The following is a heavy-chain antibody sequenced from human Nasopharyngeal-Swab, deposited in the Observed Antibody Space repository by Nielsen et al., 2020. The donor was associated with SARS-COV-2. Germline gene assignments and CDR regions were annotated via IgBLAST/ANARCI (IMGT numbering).Heavy chain of an antibody. V-gene: IGHV4-34*01. CDR2: INHSGST. CDR3: ARGSRGGYFDWLLKGYFDY. Sequence: SQTLSLTCAVYGGSFSGYYWSWIRQPPGKGLEWIGEINHSGSTNYNPSLKSRVTISVDTSKNQFSLKLSSVTAADTAVYYCARGSRGGYFDWLLKGYFDYWSQGTLVTVSS. CDR1: GGSFSGYY. D-gene: IGHD3-9*01. J-gene: IGHJ4*02.